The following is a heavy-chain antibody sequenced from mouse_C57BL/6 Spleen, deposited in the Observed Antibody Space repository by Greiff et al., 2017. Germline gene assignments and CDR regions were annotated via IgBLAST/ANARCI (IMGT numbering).Heavy chain of an antibody. CDR3: ARGSHYYGSSPYYFDY. V-gene: IGHV3-8*01. CDR1: GYSITSDY. CDR2: ISYSGST. Sequence: EVMLVESGPGLAKPSQTLSLTCSVTGYSITSDYWNWIRKFPGNKLEYMGYISYSGSTYYNPSLKSRISITRDTSKNQYYLQLNSVTTEDTATYYCARGSHYYGSSPYYFDYWGQGTTLTVSS. J-gene: IGHJ2*01. D-gene: IGHD1-1*01.